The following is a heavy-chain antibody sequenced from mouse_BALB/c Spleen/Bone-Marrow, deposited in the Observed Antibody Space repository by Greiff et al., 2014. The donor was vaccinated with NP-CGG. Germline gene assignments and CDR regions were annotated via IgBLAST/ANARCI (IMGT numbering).Heavy chain of an antibody. J-gene: IGHJ2*01. CDR2: IDPANGNT. CDR1: GFNIKDTY. V-gene: IGHV14-3*02. CDR3: ARYCYGSSYFDY. D-gene: IGHD1-1*01. Sequence: VQLQQSGAELVKPGASVKLSCTASGFNIKDTYMHWVKQRPEQGLEWIGRIDPANGNTKYDPKFQGKATITADTSSNTAYLQLNILTSEDTAVYFCARYCYGSSYFDYWGQGTTLTVSS.